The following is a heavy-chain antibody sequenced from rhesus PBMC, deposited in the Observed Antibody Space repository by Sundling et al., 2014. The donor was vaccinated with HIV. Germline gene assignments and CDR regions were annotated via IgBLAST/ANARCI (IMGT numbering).Heavy chain of an antibody. D-gene: IGHD3-28*01. CDR2: IYGSGGNT. V-gene: IGHV4-106*01. J-gene: IGHJ4*01. CDR1: GGSISDSYY. Sequence: QVQLQESGPGLVKPSETLSLTCAVSGGSISDSYYWTWIRQPPGTGLEWIGYIYGSGGNTYYNPSLKSRVTISTDTSKNQFSLKLSSVTAADTAVYYCARENDSWLLHRGWAFDFWGQGVLVTVSS. CDR3: ARENDSWLLHRGWAFDF.